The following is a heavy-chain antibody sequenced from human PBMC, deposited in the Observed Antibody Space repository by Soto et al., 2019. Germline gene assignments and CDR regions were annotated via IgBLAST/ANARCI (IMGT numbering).Heavy chain of an antibody. J-gene: IGHJ4*02. Sequence: SGGGLRLSFVASGFTFSRHCFELVRPAPGGGLEWVSAISGSGGTTYYADSVKGRFTISRDNPNNTLYLQMNSLRDEDTAVYYCAKGGRIPTSSVDYWGQGTLVTVSS. CDR3: AKGGRIPTSSVDY. CDR2: ISGSGGTT. V-gene: IGHV3-23*01. CDR1: GFTFSRHC. D-gene: IGHD2-2*01.